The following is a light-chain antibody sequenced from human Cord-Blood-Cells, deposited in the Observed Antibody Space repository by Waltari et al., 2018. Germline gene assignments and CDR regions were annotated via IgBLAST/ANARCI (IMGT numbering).Light chain of an antibody. CDR1: SSNIGSTT. J-gene: IGLJ2*01. CDR3: AAWDDSLNGVV. Sequence: QSVLTQPPSASGTPGQRVTISCSGSSSNIGSTTVNWYQHIPGTAPKLLIYSNNRRPSGVPGRFAGYKSGTSASLAISGLESEDEADYYCAAWDDSLNGVVFGGGTKLTVL. CDR2: SNN. V-gene: IGLV1-44*01.